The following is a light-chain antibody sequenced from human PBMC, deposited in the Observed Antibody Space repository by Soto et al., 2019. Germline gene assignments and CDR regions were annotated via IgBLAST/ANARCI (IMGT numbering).Light chain of an antibody. CDR2: GAS. CDR3: QQYNNWPMT. J-gene: IGKJ5*01. Sequence: GLKQSPDTLSLSPGESATLSCRASQTVSISYLTWYQQKPGQAPRLLIFGASKRATGIPDRFSGSGSGRDFTLTISGLEPEDFAGYYCQQYNNWPMTFGQGTLLEIK. V-gene: IGKV3-20*01. CDR1: QTVSISY.